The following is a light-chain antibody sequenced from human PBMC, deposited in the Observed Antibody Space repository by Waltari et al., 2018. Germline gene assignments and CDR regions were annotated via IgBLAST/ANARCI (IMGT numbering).Light chain of an antibody. CDR2: GAS. V-gene: IGKV3-15*01. CDR1: QSVRSN. J-gene: IGKJ1*01. CDR3: QQYNNWPPA. Sequence: EIVMTQSPATLSVSPGERTSLSCRASQSVRSNLAWYQQKPGQAPRLLIYGASTRATGIPARFSGSGSGTEFTLTISSLQSEDFAVYYCQQYNNWPPAFGHGTTVEIE.